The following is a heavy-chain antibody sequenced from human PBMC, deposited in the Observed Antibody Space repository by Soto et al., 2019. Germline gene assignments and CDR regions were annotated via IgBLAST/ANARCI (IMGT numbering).Heavy chain of an antibody. CDR1: GYSISSSNW. J-gene: IGHJ4*02. CDR2: IYYSGTT. D-gene: IGHD1-26*01. V-gene: IGHV4-28*01. CDR3: ARRETPGPSDY. Sequence: QVQLQESGPGLVKPSDTLSLTCAVSGYSISSSNWWGWIRQPPGKGLEWIGYIYYSGTTYYNPSLTSRVPRSADTSKNQVPLKLTSVTAVDTAVYYCARRETPGPSDYWGQGTLVTVSS.